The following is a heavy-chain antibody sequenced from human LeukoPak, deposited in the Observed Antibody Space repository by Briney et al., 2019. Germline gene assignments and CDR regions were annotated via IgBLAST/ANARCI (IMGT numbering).Heavy chain of an antibody. CDR1: GFTFSNYD. Sequence: GGSLRLSCAASGFTFSNYDMSWVRQAPGKGLEWVSVISGGGGSTYYADSVKGRFTISRDNSKNTLYLQMNSLRAEATAVYYCAKAMVTAYYFDYWGQGTLVTVSS. D-gene: IGHD2-21*02. J-gene: IGHJ4*02. V-gene: IGHV3-23*01. CDR2: ISGGGGST. CDR3: AKAMVTAYYFDY.